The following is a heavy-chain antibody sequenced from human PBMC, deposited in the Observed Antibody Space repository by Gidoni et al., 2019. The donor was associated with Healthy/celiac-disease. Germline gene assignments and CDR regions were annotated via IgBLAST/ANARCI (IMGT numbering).Heavy chain of an antibody. CDR2: ISSSSSTI. V-gene: IGHV3-48*01. J-gene: IGHJ6*03. CDR1: GFTFSSYS. Sequence: EVQLVESGGGLVQPGGSLRLSCAASGFTFSSYSMNWVRQAPGKGLEWVSYISSSSSTIYYADSVKGRFTISRDNAKNSLYLQMNSLRAEDTAVYYCARDAADGDSNPYYYYMDVWGKGTTVTVSS. D-gene: IGHD4-17*01. CDR3: ARDAADGDSNPYYYYMDV.